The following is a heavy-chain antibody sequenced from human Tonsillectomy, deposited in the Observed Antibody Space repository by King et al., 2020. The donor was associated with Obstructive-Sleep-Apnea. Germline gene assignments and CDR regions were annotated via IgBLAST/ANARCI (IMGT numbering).Heavy chain of an antibody. CDR3: ARGLGYGSSTSCSYFFDY. Sequence: LQLQESGPGLVKPSETLSLTCTVSGGSISSYYWSWIRQPPGKGLEWIGYIYYSGSTNYNPSLKSRVTISVDTSKNQFSLKLSSVTAADTALYYCARGLGYGSSTSCSYFFDYWGQGTLVTVSS. CDR2: IYYSGST. J-gene: IGHJ4*02. D-gene: IGHD2-2*01. CDR1: GGSISSYY. V-gene: IGHV4-59*01.